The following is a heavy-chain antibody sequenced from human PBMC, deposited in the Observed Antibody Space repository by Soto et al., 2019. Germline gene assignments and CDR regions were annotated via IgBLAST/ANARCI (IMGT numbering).Heavy chain of an antibody. D-gene: IGHD2-15*01. Sequence: QVQLVQSGAEVKKPGASVKVSCKASGYTFTSYDINWVRQATGQGLEWMGWMNPNSGNTGYAQKFQGRVTMTRNTSISTAYRELSSLRAEDTAVYYCAREYCSGGSCQYYFDYWGQGTLVTVSS. CDR1: GYTFTSYD. V-gene: IGHV1-8*01. J-gene: IGHJ4*02. CDR2: MNPNSGNT. CDR3: AREYCSGGSCQYYFDY.